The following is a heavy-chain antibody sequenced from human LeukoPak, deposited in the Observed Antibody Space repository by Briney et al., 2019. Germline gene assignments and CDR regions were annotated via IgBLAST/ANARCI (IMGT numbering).Heavy chain of an antibody. J-gene: IGHJ5*02. D-gene: IGHD3-3*01. Sequence: ASVKVSCKASGYTFTGYYMHRVRQAPGQGLEWMGWINPNSGGTNYAQKFQGRVTMTRDTSISTAYMELSRLRSDDTAVYYCARADYDFWSGYYGGTNWFDPWGQGTLVTVSS. CDR2: INPNSGGT. CDR3: ARADYDFWSGYYGGTNWFDP. V-gene: IGHV1-2*02. CDR1: GYTFTGYY.